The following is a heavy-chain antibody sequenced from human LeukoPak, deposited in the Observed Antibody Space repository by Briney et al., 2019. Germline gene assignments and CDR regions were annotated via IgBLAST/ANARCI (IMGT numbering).Heavy chain of an antibody. J-gene: IGHJ5*02. V-gene: IGHV4-38-2*02. D-gene: IGHD6-13*01. CDR2: IYHSGST. Sequence: SETLSLTCTVSGYSVSSGYYWGWIRQPPGKGLEWIGSIYHSGSTYYNPSVKIRFTISVETSKNQFSLNVSYVTAADTAVYYGARESSSSWNDPWGQGTLVTVSS. CDR3: ARESSSSWNDP. CDR1: GYSVSSGYY.